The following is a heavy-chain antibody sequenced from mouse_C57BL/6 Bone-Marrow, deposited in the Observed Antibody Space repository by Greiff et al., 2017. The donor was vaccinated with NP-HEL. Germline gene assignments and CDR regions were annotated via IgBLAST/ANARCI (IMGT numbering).Heavy chain of an antibody. V-gene: IGHV14-3*01. J-gene: IGHJ2*01. CDR1: GFNIQNTY. CDR3: AGVWYGSSLLY. Sequence: VQLQQSVAELVRPGASVKLSCTASGFNIQNTYMHWVKPRPEQGLEWIGRIDPANGNTKYAPKFQGKATITADTSSNTAYLQLSSLTSEDTAIYYCAGVWYGSSLLYWGQGTTLTVSS. CDR2: IDPANGNT. D-gene: IGHD1-1*01.